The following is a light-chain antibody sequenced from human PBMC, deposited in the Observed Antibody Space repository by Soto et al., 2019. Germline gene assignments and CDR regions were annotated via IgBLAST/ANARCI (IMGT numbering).Light chain of an antibody. V-gene: IGKV3-11*01. CDR1: QSISRY. CDR2: DAS. J-gene: IGKJ4*01. Sequence: EIALTQSPATLSLSPGERATLSCRASQSISRYLAWYQQKPGQAPRLLIYDASNRATGIPARFSGSGSGTEFTLTISSLQSEDFAVYYCQQYIRWPLTFGGGTKVDIK. CDR3: QQYIRWPLT.